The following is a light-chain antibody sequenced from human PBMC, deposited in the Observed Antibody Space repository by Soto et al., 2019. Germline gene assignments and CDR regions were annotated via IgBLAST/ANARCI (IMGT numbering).Light chain of an antibody. V-gene: IGKV3-20*01. J-gene: IGKJ2*01. Sequence: EVVLTQSPGTLSLSPGERATLSCRASQSVSNTYLAWYQQKPGQAPRLLIYATSSRATGIPDRFSGSGSGTDFTLTISRLEPEDFAVYYCQPYGSSSGYTFGQGTKLEVK. CDR1: QSVSNTY. CDR2: ATS. CDR3: QPYGSSSGYT.